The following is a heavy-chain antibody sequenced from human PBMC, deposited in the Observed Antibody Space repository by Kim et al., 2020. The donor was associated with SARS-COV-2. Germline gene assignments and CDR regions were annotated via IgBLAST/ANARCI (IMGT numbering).Heavy chain of an antibody. CDR3: ARTGRDSSGRGYLFDH. J-gene: IGHJ4*02. Sequence: HGFTGRFVLSLDTSVNTAYMQISSLKAEDTAVYYCARTGRDSSGRGYLFDHWGQGTLVTVSP. V-gene: IGHV7-4-1*02. D-gene: IGHD6-19*01.